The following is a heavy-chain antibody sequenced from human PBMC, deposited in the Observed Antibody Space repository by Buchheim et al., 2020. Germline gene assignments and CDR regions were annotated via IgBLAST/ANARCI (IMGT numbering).Heavy chain of an antibody. CDR3: NTGLRVATTGY. V-gene: IGHV3-15*01. CDR1: GFTFPNAW. D-gene: IGHD5-12*01. Sequence: EVQLVASGGGLVKPGGSLRLSCAASGFTFPNAWMSWVRQVPGKGLEWVGRIKSKSDGGTTDYAAPVKGRFSILRDDAKNTLFLQMDSLKSEDTAVYYCNTGLRVATTGYWGQGTL. CDR2: IKSKSDGGTT. J-gene: IGHJ4*02.